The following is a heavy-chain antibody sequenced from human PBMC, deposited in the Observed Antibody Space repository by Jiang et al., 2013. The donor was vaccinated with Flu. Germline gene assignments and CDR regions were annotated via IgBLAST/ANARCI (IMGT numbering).Heavy chain of an antibody. D-gene: IGHD2-2*01. CDR3: ARSACTSTSCYRDPFIDWFDP. CDR1: GGSISSGGYY. CDR2: IYYSGTT. V-gene: IGHV4-31*03. Sequence: GLVKPSQTLSLTCTVSGGSISSGGYYWSWIRQHPGKGLEWIGYIYYSGTTYYNPSLKSRVTMSLDTSKNLFSLNLSSVTAADTAMYYCARSACTSTSCYRDPFIDWFDPGAREPWSPSPQ. J-gene: IGHJ5*02.